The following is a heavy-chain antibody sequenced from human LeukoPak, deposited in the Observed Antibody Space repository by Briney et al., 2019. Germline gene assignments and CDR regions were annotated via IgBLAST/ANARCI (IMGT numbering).Heavy chain of an antibody. V-gene: IGHV3-7*01. Sequence: GGSLRLSCAASGFTFSSYWMSWVRQAPRKGLEWVANIKQDGSEKYYVDSVKGRFTISRDNAKNSLYLQMNSLRAEDTAVYYCAMGGSYSSITTFFGYWGQGTLVAVSS. CDR3: AMGGSYSSITTFFGY. CDR1: GFTFSSYW. D-gene: IGHD1-26*01. J-gene: IGHJ4*02. CDR2: IKQDGSEK.